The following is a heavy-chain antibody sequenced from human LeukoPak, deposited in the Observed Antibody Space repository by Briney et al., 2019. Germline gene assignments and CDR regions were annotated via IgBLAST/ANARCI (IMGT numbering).Heavy chain of an antibody. D-gene: IGHD4-17*01. CDR2: INAGNGNT. CDR3: ARPDYGDTPPRY. Sequence: GASVKVSCKASGYTFTTYAMHWVRQAPGQRLEWMGWINAGNGNTKYSQKFQGRVTITSDTSASTAYMELSSLRSEGTAVYYCARPDYGDTPPRYWGQGTLVTVSS. J-gene: IGHJ4*02. CDR1: GYTFTTYA. V-gene: IGHV1-3*01.